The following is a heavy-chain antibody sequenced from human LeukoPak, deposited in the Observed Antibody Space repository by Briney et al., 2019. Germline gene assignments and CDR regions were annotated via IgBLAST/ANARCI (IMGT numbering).Heavy chain of an antibody. CDR1: GGSFSGYY. Sequence: SETLSLTCAVYGGSFSGYYWSWIRQPPGKGLEWIGEINHSGSTNYNPFLKSRVTISVDTSKNQFSLKLSSVTAADTAVYYCARRPYSSSWYRPQGGAEYFQHWGQGTLVTVSS. CDR3: ARRPYSSSWYRPQGGAEYFQH. CDR2: INHSGST. V-gene: IGHV4-34*01. J-gene: IGHJ1*01. D-gene: IGHD6-13*01.